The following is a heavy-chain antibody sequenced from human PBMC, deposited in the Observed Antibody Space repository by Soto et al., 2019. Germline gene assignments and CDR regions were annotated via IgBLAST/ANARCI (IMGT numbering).Heavy chain of an antibody. J-gene: IGHJ3*02. Sequence: PSETLSLTCTVSGGSISSSNYYWGWIRQPPGKGLEWIGSIYYSGSTYYNPSLKSRVTISVDTSKNQFSLKLSSVTAADTAVYYCVSLRTDWEAFDIWGQGTMVPVSS. V-gene: IGHV4-39*01. D-gene: IGHD3-9*01. CDR2: IYYSGST. CDR1: GGSISSSNYY. CDR3: VSLRTDWEAFDI.